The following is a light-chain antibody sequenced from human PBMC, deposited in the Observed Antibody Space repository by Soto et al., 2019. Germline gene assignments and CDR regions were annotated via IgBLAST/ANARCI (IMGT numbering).Light chain of an antibody. V-gene: IGKV3-11*01. CDR3: QQRSNWPLFT. Sequence: EIVLTQSPATLSLSPGERAILSCRASHYVSSYLAWYQQKPGQAPRLLIHEGSNRASGIPDRFSGGGSGTDFTLTISSLEPEDVAVYYCQQRSNWPLFTFGPGTRVDIQ. CDR1: HYVSSY. J-gene: IGKJ3*01. CDR2: EGS.